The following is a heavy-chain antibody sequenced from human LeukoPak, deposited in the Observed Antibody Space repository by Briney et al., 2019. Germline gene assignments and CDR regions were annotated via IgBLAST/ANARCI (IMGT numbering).Heavy chain of an antibody. V-gene: IGHV4-39*07. CDR2: IYYSGST. CDR3: ARVGYSSSWTSFHNWFDP. Sequence: SETLSLTCTVSGGSISTSNYYWGWVRQPPGRGLEWIGSIYYSGSTYYNPSLKSRVTISVDTSKNQFSLKLSSVTAADTAVYYCARVGYSSSWTSFHNWFDPWGQGTLVTVSS. CDR1: GGSISTSNYY. J-gene: IGHJ5*02. D-gene: IGHD6-13*01.